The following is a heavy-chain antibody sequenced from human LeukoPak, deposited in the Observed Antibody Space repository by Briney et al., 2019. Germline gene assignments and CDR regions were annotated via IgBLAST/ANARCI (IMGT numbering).Heavy chain of an antibody. CDR2: INPNSGGT. Sequence: ASVKISCKASGYTFTGYYMHWVRQAPGQGLEWMGWINPNSGGTNYAQKLQGRVTMTTDTSTSTAYMELRSLRSDDTAVYYCARVPLPFYYDSSGYYYRHFDYWGQGTLVTVSS. CDR3: ARVPLPFYYDSSGYYYRHFDY. V-gene: IGHV1-2*02. CDR1: GYTFTGYY. J-gene: IGHJ4*02. D-gene: IGHD3-22*01.